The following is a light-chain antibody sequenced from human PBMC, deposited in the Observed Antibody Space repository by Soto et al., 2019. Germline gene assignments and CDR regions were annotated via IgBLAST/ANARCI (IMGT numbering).Light chain of an antibody. CDR3: HQTYHTPYT. V-gene: IGKV1-39*01. Sequence: DIPMTQSPSSLSASVGDRVTITCRASQSISSYLNGYQQKPGQAPKLLIYAASSLQSGVPSRFSGTESGTDFTLTISSLQPEDFPTYYCHQTYHTPYTFGQGTKLELK. J-gene: IGKJ2*01. CDR2: AAS. CDR1: QSISSY.